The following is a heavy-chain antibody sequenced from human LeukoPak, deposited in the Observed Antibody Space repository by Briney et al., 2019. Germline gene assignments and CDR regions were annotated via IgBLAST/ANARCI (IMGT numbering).Heavy chain of an antibody. J-gene: IGHJ4*02. CDR2: INGGSSPI. CDR3: VRDNPRCCGVVPANIDDY. D-gene: IGHD2-15*01. V-gene: IGHV3-48*01. Sequence: GGSLRLSCAASGFTFSRDSKNWVRQAPGKGLEWVSYINGGSSPIYYADSVRGRFTISRDNAKNSLYLQMNSLRAEDTAVYCCVRDNPRCCGVVPANIDDYWGQGTLVTVSS. CDR1: GFTFSRDS.